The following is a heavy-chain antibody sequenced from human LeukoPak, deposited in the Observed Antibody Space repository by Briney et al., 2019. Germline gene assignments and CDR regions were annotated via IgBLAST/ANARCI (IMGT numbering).Heavy chain of an antibody. J-gene: IGHJ5*02. CDR2: VNPDTGKT. Sequence: ASVKVPCKVSGYTLTELSMHWVRQVPGKGLEWMGWVNPDTGKTGYAQKFQGRVTMTRNTSITTAYMEVNDLSSEDTAVYYCARGYDILTGHNWFDPWGQGTLVTVSS. V-gene: IGHV1-8*01. CDR3: ARGYDILTGHNWFDP. D-gene: IGHD3-9*01. CDR1: GYTLTELS.